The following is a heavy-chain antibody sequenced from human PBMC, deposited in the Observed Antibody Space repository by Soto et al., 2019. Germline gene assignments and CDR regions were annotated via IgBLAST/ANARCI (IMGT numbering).Heavy chain of an antibody. D-gene: IGHD3-10*01. CDR1: GGTFSSYD. CDR2: IIPIFGTA. CDR3: ARAGGV. Sequence: ASVKVSCKASGGTFSSYDISWVRQAPRQRLEWMGGIIPIFGTANYAQKFQGRVTITADESTSTAYMELSRMRSEDTAGYYCARAGGVWGQGTTVTVSS. J-gene: IGHJ6*02. V-gene: IGHV1-69*13.